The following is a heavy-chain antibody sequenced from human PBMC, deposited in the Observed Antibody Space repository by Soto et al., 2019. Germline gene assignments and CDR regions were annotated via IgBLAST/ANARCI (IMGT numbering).Heavy chain of an antibody. CDR3: ARDREYSSSNWFDP. CDR1: GGTFSSYA. Sequence: QVQLVQSGAEVKKPGSSVKVSCKASGGTFSSYAISWVRQAPGQGLEWMGGIIPIFGTATYAQKYQGRVTITADKSTSTAYMELGSLRSEDTAVYYCARDREYSSSNWFDPWGQGTLVTVSS. CDR2: IIPIFGTA. V-gene: IGHV1-69*06. D-gene: IGHD6-6*01. J-gene: IGHJ5*02.